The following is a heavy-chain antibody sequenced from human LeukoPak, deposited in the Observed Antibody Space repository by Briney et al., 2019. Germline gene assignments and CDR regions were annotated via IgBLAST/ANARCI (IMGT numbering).Heavy chain of an antibody. D-gene: IGHD3-3*01. CDR3: ARVLRLWSGFVDY. V-gene: IGHV1-2*02. Sequence: ASVKVSCKASGYTFTGYYMHWVRQAPGQGLEWMGWINPNSGGTNYAQKFQGRVIMTRDTSISTAYMELSRLRSDDTAVYYCARVLRLWSGFVDYWGQGTLVTVSS. J-gene: IGHJ4*02. CDR1: GYTFTGYY. CDR2: INPNSGGT.